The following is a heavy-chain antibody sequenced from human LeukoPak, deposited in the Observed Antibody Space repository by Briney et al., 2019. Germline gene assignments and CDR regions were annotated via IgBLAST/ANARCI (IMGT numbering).Heavy chain of an antibody. V-gene: IGHV1-2*02. J-gene: IGHJ6*02. D-gene: IGHD3-9*01. CDR2: INPNSGGT. CDR1: GYTFTGYY. Sequence: ASVKVSCKASGYTFTGYYMHWVRQAPGQGLEWMGWINPNSGGTNYAQKFQGRVTMTRDTSISTAYMELSRLRSDDMAVYYCARVPLRYFDWLLKDAYYYYYGMDVWGQGTTVTVSS. CDR3: ARVPLRYFDWLLKDAYYYYYGMDV.